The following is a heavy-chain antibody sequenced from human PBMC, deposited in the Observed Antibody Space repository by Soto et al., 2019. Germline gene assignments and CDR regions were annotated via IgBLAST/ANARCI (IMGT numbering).Heavy chain of an antibody. CDR2: INPSGGST. Sequence: ASVKVSCKASGYTFTSYYMHWVRQAPGQGLEWMGIINPSGGSTNYAQKFQGRVTMTRDTSTSTVYMELSSLRSEDTAVYYCARAQYGDYSNGVFDYWGQGTLVTVSS. CDR3: ARAQYGDYSNGVFDY. J-gene: IGHJ4*02. D-gene: IGHD4-17*01. CDR1: GYTFTSYY. V-gene: IGHV1-46*01.